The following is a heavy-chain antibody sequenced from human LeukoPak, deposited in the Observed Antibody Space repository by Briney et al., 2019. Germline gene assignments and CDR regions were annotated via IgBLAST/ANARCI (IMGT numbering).Heavy chain of an antibody. CDR3: ASGAGLWFGELSVHYYYMDV. J-gene: IGHJ6*03. D-gene: IGHD3-10*01. CDR2: IYTSGST. CDR1: GGSISSYY. V-gene: IGHV4-4*07. Sequence: SETLSLTCTVSGGSISSYYWSWIRQPAGKGLEWIGRIYTSGSTNYNPSLKSRVTMSVDTSKNQFSLKLSSVTAADTAVYYCASGAGLWFGELSVHYYYMDVWGKGTTVTVSS.